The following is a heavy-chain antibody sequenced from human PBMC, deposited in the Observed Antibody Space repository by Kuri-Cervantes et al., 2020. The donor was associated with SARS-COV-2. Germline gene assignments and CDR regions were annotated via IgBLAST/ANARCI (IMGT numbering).Heavy chain of an antibody. D-gene: IGHD3-10*01. CDR2: IKQDGSEE. J-gene: IGHJ3*01. V-gene: IGHV3-7*03. Sequence: GGSLRLSCAASGFIFSGYCMTGVRQAPGKGPEWVANIKQDGSEEYYVDSVKGRFTISRDNAKNSLYLQMNSLRAEDTAVYYCAREDSGTNDAFDFWGQGATVTVSS. CDR3: AREDSGTNDAFDF. CDR1: GFIFSGYC.